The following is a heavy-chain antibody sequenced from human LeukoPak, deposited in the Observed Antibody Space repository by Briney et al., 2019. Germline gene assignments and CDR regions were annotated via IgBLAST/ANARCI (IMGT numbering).Heavy chain of an antibody. D-gene: IGHD5-24*01. CDR2: IYASGST. CDR1: GGSFSGYY. V-gene: IGHV4-59*10. Sequence: SETLSLTCAVYGGSFSGYYWSWIRQPAGKGLEWIGRIYASGSTNYNPSLKSRVTMSVDTSKNQFSLKLSSVTAADTAVYYCARLGMATTPHWGQGTLVTVSS. J-gene: IGHJ4*01. CDR3: ARLGMATTPH.